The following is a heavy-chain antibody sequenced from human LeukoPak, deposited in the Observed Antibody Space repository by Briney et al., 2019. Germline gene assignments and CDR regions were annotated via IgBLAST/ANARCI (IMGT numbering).Heavy chain of an antibody. CDR3: ARANYDFWSGMDV. CDR1: GFTFSTYS. V-gene: IGHV3-21*01. J-gene: IGHJ6*02. CDR2: ISSSSTYI. D-gene: IGHD3-3*01. Sequence: GGSLKLSCAASGFTFSTYSMNWVRQAPGKGLEWVSSISSSSTYIYYADSVRGRFTVSRDNAKNSLYLQMNSLRAEDTAVYYGARANYDFWSGMDVWGQGTTVTVSS.